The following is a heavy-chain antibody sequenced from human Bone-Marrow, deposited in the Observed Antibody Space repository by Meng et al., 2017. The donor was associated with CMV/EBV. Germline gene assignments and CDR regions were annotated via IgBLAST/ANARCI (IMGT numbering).Heavy chain of an antibody. CDR1: GFTFRTYW. CDR2: IKQDGSEK. CDR3: ARRPFRPVHHGSDTRGGMDV. V-gene: IGHV3-7*03. D-gene: IGHD3-10*01. J-gene: IGHJ6*02. Sequence: GESLKISCAASGFTFRTYWMSWVRQAPGKGLEWVANIKQDGSEKYYVDSVKGRFTISRDNSKNTLSLQMNSLRAEDTAVYYCARRPFRPVHHGSDTRGGMDVWGQGTTVTVSS.